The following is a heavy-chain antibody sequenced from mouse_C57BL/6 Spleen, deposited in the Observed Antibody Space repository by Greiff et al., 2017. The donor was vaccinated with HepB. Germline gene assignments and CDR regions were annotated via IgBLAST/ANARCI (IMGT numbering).Heavy chain of an antibody. CDR2: IYPGSGST. D-gene: IGHD2-5*01. Sequence: QVQLQQPGAELVKPGASVKMSCKASGYTFTSYWITWVKQRPGQGLAWIGDIYPGSGSTNYNEKFKSKATLTVDTSSSTAYMQLSSLTSEDSAVYYCARGRPDSNYVGYAMDYWGQGTSVTVSS. J-gene: IGHJ4*01. CDR1: GYTFTSYW. V-gene: IGHV1-55*01. CDR3: ARGRPDSNYVGYAMDY.